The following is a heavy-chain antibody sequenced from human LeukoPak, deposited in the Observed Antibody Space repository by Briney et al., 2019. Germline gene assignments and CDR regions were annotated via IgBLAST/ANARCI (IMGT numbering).Heavy chain of an antibody. CDR2: IGIDSGNT. Sequence: GGSLRLSCAASGFTFSDYSMNWVRQAPGKGLEWISYIGIDSGNTNYADSVKGRFTISGNKAKNSLYLQMNSLRVEDTAVYYCARDYKYAFDNWGQGTLVTVSS. CDR1: GFTFSDYS. J-gene: IGHJ4*02. V-gene: IGHV3-48*01. CDR3: ARDYKYAFDN. D-gene: IGHD5-24*01.